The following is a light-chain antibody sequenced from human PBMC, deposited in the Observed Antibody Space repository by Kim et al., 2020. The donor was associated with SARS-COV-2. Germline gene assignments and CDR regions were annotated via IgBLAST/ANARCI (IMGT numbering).Light chain of an antibody. CDR2: KAS. V-gene: IGKV1-5*03. CDR1: QRISRW. Sequence: DIQMTQSPSTLSASVGDRVTITCRASQRISRWLSWYQQKPGKAPKLLIYKASTLESGVPSRFSGSGSGTEFTLTISNLHPDDFASYYCQEYNSLSPVTFGAGTKVDIK. J-gene: IGKJ3*01. CDR3: QEYNSLSPVT.